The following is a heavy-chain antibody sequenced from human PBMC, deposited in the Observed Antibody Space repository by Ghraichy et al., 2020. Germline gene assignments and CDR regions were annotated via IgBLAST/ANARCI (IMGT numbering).Heavy chain of an antibody. J-gene: IGHJ5*02. CDR2: TYYRSRWYN. Sequence: SQTLSLTCAISGDSVSSNSVAWNWFRQSPSRGLEWLGRTYYRSRWYNDYSVSVKSRITINADTSKNQFSLQLNSVTPEDTAVYYCGRGVQYCSGGSCYSGFRWFDPWGQGTLVTVSS. V-gene: IGHV6-1*01. CDR3: GRGVQYCSGGSCYSGFRWFDP. CDR1: GDSVSSNSVA. D-gene: IGHD2-15*01.